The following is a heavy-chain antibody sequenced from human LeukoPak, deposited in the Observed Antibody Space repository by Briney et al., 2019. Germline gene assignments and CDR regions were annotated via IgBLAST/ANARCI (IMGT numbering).Heavy chain of an antibody. CDR1: GFTFSSYS. CDR3: ARDNHEYYHDSSGYYLDY. CDR2: ISSSSSYI. Sequence: GGSLRLSCAASGFTFSSYSMNWVRQAPGKGLEWVSSISSSSSYIYYADSVKGRFTISRDSAKNSLYLQMNSLRAEDTAVYYCARDNHEYYHDSSGYYLDYWGQGTLVTVSS. D-gene: IGHD3-22*01. V-gene: IGHV3-21*01. J-gene: IGHJ4*02.